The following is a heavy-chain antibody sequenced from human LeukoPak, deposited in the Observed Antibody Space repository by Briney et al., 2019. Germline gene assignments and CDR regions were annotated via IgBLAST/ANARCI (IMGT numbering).Heavy chain of an antibody. CDR2: ISSSSSYI. V-gene: IGHV3-21*01. J-gene: IGHJ3*02. CDR3: ASLHSGSWFDAFDI. D-gene: IGHD6-13*01. Sequence: GGSLRLSCAASGFTFSSYSMNWVRQAPGKGLEWVSSISSSSSYIYYADSVKGRFTISRDNAKNSLYLQMNSLRAEDTAVYYCASLHSGSWFDAFDIWGQGTMVTVSS. CDR1: GFTFSSYS.